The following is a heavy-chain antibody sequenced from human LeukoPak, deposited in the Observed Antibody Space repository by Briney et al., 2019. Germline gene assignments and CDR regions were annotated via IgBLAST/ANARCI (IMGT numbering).Heavy chain of an antibody. Sequence: GGSLRLSCAASGFTVDSNYRSWVRQAPGKGLEWVSTIYTGGNTYYAASVKGRLTISRDFSKNTVFLHMNSLRAEDTAMYYCARGDDSGYYDYFDYWGQGALVTVSS. CDR2: IYTGGNT. D-gene: IGHD3-22*01. V-gene: IGHV3-53*01. CDR1: GFTVDSNY. J-gene: IGHJ4*02. CDR3: ARGDDSGYYDYFDY.